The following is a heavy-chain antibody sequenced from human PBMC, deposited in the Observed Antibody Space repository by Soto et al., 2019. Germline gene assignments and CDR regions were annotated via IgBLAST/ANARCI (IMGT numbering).Heavy chain of an antibody. CDR1: GGTFSSYA. CDR2: IIPIFGTA. V-gene: IGHV1-69*06. D-gene: IGHD5-12*01. CDR3: AREGRGYSGYAAHFDY. J-gene: IGHJ4*02. Sequence: SVKVSCKASGGTFSSYAISWVRQAPGQGLEWMGGIIPIFGTANYAQKFQGRVTITADKSTSTAYMELSSLRSEDTAVYYCAREGRGYSGYAAHFDYWGQGTLVTVSS.